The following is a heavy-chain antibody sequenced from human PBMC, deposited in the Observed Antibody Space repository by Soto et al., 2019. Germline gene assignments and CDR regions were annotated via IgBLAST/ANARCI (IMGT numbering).Heavy chain of an antibody. J-gene: IGHJ4*02. CDR2: IVVGSGNT. CDR1: GVRFASSA. Sequence: SVKVSCEASGVRFASSAVQWARQARGQRLEWIGWIVVGSGNTNYAQKFQERVTITRDMSTSTAYMELSSLRSEDTAVYYCAADPYYYDSSGYSPLDYWGQGTLVTVSS. CDR3: AADPYYYDSSGYSPLDY. V-gene: IGHV1-58*01. D-gene: IGHD3-22*01.